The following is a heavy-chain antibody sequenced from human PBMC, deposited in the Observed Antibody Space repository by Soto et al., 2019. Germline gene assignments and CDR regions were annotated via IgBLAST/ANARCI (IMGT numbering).Heavy chain of an antibody. CDR1: GFTFSSYA. D-gene: IGHD2-15*01. J-gene: IGHJ3*02. CDR2: ISGSGGST. Sequence: EVQLLESGGGLVQPGGSLRLSCAASGFTFSSYAMSWVRQAPGKGLEWVSAISGSGGSTYYADSVKGRFTISRDNSKNTLYLQMNSLRAEDTAVYYCAKEMVYCSGGSCYFPGTDAFDIWGQGTMVTVSS. CDR3: AKEMVYCSGGSCYFPGTDAFDI. V-gene: IGHV3-23*01.